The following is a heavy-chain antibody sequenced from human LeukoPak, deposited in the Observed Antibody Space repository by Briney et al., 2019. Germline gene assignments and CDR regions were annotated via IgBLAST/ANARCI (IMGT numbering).Heavy chain of an antibody. CDR1: GYSISSGYY. CDR3: ARDRH. V-gene: IGHV4-38-2*02. J-gene: IGHJ4*02. CDR2: IYHSGST. Sequence: SETLSLTCTVSGYSISSGYYWGWIRQPPGKGLEWIGSIYHSGSTYYNPSLKSRVTISVDTSKNQFSLKLSSATAADTAVYYCARDRHWGQGTLVTVSS.